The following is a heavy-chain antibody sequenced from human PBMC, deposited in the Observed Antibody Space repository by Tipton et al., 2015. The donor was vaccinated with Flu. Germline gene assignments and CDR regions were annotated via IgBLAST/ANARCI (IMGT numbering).Heavy chain of an antibody. V-gene: IGHV4-4*07. CDR3: ARSGSYHHYYFDL. D-gene: IGHD1-26*01. Sequence: TLSLTCTVSGGSINSHYWSWIRQPAGKGLEWIGRIYPSGNTNYNPSLQSRVTMSVDTSRNQFSLSLTSVTAADAAIYYCARSGSYHHYYFDLWGRGTLVSVSS. CDR1: GGSINSHY. CDR2: IYPSGNT. J-gene: IGHJ2*01.